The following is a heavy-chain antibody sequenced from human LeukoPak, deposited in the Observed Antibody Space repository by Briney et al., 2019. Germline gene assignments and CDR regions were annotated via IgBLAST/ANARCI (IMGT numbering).Heavy chain of an antibody. V-gene: IGHV4-34*01. J-gene: IGHJ4*02. CDR1: GGSFSGYY. CDR2: INPSGGT. CDR3: ARDLTYYYDSSGYPYYFDY. D-gene: IGHD3-22*01. Sequence: SETLSLTCAVSGGSFSGYYWNWIRQPPGNGLEWIGEINPSGGTNYSPSLKSRVTISVNTSTNQFSLKVTPVTAADTAVYYCARDLTYYYDSSGYPYYFDYWGPGTLVTVSS.